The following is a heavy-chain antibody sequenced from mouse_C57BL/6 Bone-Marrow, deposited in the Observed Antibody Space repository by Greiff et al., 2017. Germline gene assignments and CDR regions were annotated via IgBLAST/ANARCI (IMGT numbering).Heavy chain of an antibody. V-gene: IGHV1-61*01. Sequence: QVQLQQPGAELVRPGSSVKLSCKASGYTFTSYWMDWVKQRPGQGLEWIGNIYPSDSETHYNQKFKDKATLTVDKSSSTAYMQRSSLTSEDSAVYYCARDYYGSSFFDYWGQGTTLTVSS. D-gene: IGHD1-1*01. J-gene: IGHJ2*01. CDR3: ARDYYGSSFFDY. CDR1: GYTFTSYW. CDR2: IYPSDSET.